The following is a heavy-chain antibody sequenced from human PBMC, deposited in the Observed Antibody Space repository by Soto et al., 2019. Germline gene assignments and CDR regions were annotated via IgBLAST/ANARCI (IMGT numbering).Heavy chain of an antibody. V-gene: IGHV4-31*03. CDR3: ARYTEAYFDY. CDR2: IYYSGTT. J-gene: IGHJ4*02. CDR1: GDSISSAGHY. D-gene: IGHD2-2*02. Sequence: SETLSLTCTVSGDSISSAGHYWSWIRQHPGKGLEWIGYIYYSGTTYNNPSHRSRIIISVDTSKNQFSLKLSSVTAADTAMYYCARYTEAYFDYWGQGILVTVSS.